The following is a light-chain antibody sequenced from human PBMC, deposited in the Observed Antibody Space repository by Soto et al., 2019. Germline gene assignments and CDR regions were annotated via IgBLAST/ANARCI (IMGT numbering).Light chain of an antibody. J-gene: IGKJ1*01. CDR2: DAS. Sequence: DIQMTQSPSSLSASIGDRVTITCQASQDISNYLNWYQEKPGKAPKVLIYDASNLETGVPSRFSGGGYGTEFTLTISSLQPDDFATYYCQQYTSYPWTFGQGTKVEIK. CDR3: QQYTSYPWT. CDR1: QDISNY. V-gene: IGKV1-33*01.